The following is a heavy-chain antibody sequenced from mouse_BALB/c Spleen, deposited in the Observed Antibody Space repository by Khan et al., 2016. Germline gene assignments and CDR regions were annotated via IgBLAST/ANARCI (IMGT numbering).Heavy chain of an antibody. CDR3: ARSPYDYDVGFAY. J-gene: IGHJ3*01. CDR2: IDPANGNT. Sequence: MQLEESGAELVKPGASVKLSCTASGFNIKDTYMHWVKQRPEQGLEWIGRIDPANGNTKYDPKFQGKATITADTSSNTAYLQLSSLTSEDTAVYYGARSPYDYDVGFAYWGQGTLVTVSA. V-gene: IGHV14-3*02. CDR1: GFNIKDTY. D-gene: IGHD2-4*01.